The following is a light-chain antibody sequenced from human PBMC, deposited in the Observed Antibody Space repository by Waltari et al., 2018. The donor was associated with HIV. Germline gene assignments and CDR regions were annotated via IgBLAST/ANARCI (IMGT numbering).Light chain of an antibody. V-gene: IGLV3-21*04. CDR1: NLGTKT. CDR3: QVWDGSSDHRV. J-gene: IGLJ2*01. CDR2: DDS. Sequence: SYVLTQPPSVSVAPGGTARLTCWANNLGTKTVHWYRQRPGQAPVLVIPDDSERPSWIPERFSGSNSGNTATLTIGRAEAGDEAAYYCQVWDGSSDHRVFGGGTKLTVL.